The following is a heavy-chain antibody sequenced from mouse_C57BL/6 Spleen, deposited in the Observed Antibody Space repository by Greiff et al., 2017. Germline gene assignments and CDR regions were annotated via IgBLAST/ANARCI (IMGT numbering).Heavy chain of an antibody. V-gene: IGHV14-4*01. CDR2: IDPENGDT. D-gene: IGHD1-1*01. J-gene: IGHJ4*01. CDR1: GFNIKDDY. CDR3: AAHYGSSPYYAMGY. Sequence: EVQLQQSGAELVRPGASVKLSCTASGFNIKDDYMHWVKQRPEQGLEWIGWIDPENGDTEYASKFQGKATITADTSSNTAYLQLSSLTSEDTAVYYCAAHYGSSPYYAMGYRGQETSVTVSS.